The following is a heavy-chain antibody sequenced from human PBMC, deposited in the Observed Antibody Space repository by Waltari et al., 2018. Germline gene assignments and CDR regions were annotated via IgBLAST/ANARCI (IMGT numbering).Heavy chain of an antibody. CDR2: VYSGGSDT. Sequence: EVQLLASGGGLVQPGGSLRLSCAASGFIFSSYAMTWVRQAPGKGLEWVSIVYSGGSDTYYADSLKGRFTISRENSKNTLYLQMSSLRPEDTALYYCAKGTYSSGWYLDYWGQGTLVTVSS. CDR1: GFIFSSYA. V-gene: IGHV3-23*03. CDR3: AKGTYSSGWYLDY. J-gene: IGHJ4*02. D-gene: IGHD6-19*01.